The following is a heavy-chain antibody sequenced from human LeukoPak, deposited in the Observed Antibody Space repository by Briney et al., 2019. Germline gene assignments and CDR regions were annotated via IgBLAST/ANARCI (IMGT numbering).Heavy chain of an antibody. CDR2: MNPNSGNT. Sequence: ASVKVSCKASGYTFTSYDINWVRQATGQGLEWMGWMNPNSGNTGYAQKFQGRVTMTRNTSISTAYMELSRLRSDDTAVYYCAREIVGYGSGSYYGFDYWGQGTLVTVSS. CDR1: GYTFTSYD. D-gene: IGHD3-10*01. CDR3: AREIVGYGSGSYYGFDY. J-gene: IGHJ4*02. V-gene: IGHV1-8*01.